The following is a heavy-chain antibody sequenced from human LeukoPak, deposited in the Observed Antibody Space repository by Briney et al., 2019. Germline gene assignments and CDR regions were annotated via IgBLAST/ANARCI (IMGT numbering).Heavy chain of an antibody. Sequence: PGGSLRLSCAASGFSFSDLYMDWVRQAPGKGLEWVGRTRNKPNSYTTEYAASVKGRFTISRDDSKNSLYLQMNSLKIEDTAVYYCARDFYESSGSTYYFDYWGQGTLVTVSS. CDR3: ARDFYESSGSTYYFDY. J-gene: IGHJ4*02. V-gene: IGHV3-72*01. CDR2: TRNKPNSYTT. D-gene: IGHD3-22*01. CDR1: GFSFSDLY.